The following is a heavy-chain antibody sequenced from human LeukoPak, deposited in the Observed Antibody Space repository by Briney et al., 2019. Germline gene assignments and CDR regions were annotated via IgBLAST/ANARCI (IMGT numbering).Heavy chain of an antibody. CDR1: GGSISSYY. V-gene: IGHV4-59*01. J-gene: IGHJ4*02. Sequence: SETLSLTCTVSGGSISSYYWSWIRQPPGKGLEWIGYIYYSGSTNYNPSLKSRVTISVDTSKNQFSPKLSSVTAADTAVYYCASQAYSNLYYFDYWGQGTLATVSS. D-gene: IGHD4-11*01. CDR3: ASQAYSNLYYFDY. CDR2: IYYSGST.